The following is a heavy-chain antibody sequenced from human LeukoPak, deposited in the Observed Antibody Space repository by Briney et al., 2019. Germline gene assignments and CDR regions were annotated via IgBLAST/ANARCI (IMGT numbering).Heavy chain of an antibody. CDR3: ARDCSNGVCYPRDF. CDR2: ITTYNGDK. D-gene: IGHD2-8*01. Sequence: ASVRVSCKASGYTLSEYGISWLRQAPGQGLEWVGWITTYNGDKKCSEKFQGRFTMTTDTSTGTYYMEIRSLRSDDTAIYYCARDCSNGVCYPRDFWGPGTRVTVST. CDR1: GYTLSEYG. V-gene: IGHV1-18*01. J-gene: IGHJ4*02.